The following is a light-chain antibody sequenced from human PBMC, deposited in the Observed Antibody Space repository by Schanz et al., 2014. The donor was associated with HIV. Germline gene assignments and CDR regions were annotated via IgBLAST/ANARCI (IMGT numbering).Light chain of an antibody. CDR1: QSVNNR. V-gene: IGKV3-20*01. CDR2: GAS. J-gene: IGKJ4*01. CDR3: QYFGNSGGT. Sequence: ERVMTQSPATLSVSPGDRAILSCRVSQSVNNRLAWYQQRPGQAPRLLIFGASSRATGIPDRFSGGGSGTDFTLTISKLEPEDFAVYYCQYFGNSGGTFGGGTKVEIK.